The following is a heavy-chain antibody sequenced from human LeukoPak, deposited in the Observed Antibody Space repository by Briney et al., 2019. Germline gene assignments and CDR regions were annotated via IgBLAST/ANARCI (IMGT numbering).Heavy chain of an antibody. V-gene: IGHV1-2*02. CDR3: ARYSSGYYYYMDV. CDR1: GYTFTGYY. D-gene: IGHD3-22*01. J-gene: IGHJ6*03. Sequence: ASVKVSCKASGYTFTGYYMHWVRQAPGQGLEWMGWITPNSGGTNYAQKCQGRVTMTRDTSISTAYMELSRLRSDDTAVYYCARYSSGYYYYMDVWGKGTTVTVSS. CDR2: ITPNSGGT.